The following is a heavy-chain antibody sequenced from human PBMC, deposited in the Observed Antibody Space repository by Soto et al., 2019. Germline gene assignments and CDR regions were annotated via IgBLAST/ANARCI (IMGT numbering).Heavy chain of an antibody. Sequence: EVQLLESGGGLVQPGGSLRLSCAASGFTFSSYGMSWVRQAPGKGLEWVSSITGSAGSTYYVDSVKGRFTISRDNSKNTLYLQMNSLRAEDTAVYYCAKDRNRWLRFDLGYWGQGTLVTVSS. CDR1: GFTFSSYG. J-gene: IGHJ4*02. CDR3: AKDRNRWLRFDLGY. D-gene: IGHD5-12*01. V-gene: IGHV3-23*01. CDR2: ITGSAGST.